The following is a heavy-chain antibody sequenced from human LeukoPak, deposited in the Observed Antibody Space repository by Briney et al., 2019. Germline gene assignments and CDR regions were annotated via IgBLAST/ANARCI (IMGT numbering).Heavy chain of an antibody. V-gene: IGHV3-64D*09. J-gene: IGHJ5*02. D-gene: IGHD5-24*01. CDR2: ISSNGGST. CDR1: GFTFSSYA. Sequence: GGSLRLSCSASGFTFSSYAMHWVRQAPGKGLEYVSAISSNGGSTYYADSVKGRFTISRDNSKNTLYLQMSSLRAEDTAVYYCVIRGRETGLQLLFPPASWGQGTLVTVSS. CDR3: VIRGRETGLQLLFPPAS.